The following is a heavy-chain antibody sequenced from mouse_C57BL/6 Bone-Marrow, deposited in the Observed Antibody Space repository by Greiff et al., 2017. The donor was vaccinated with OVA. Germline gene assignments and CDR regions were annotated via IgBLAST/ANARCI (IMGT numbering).Heavy chain of an antibody. J-gene: IGHJ4*01. D-gene: IGHD1-1*01. CDR2: ISNGGGST. Sequence: EVQRVESGGGLVQPGGSLKLSCAASGFTFSDYYMYWVRQTPEKRLEWVAYISNGGGSTYYPDTVKGRFTISRDNAKNTLYLQMSRLKSEDTAMYYCARHPIYYYGSSYGNYAMDYWGQGTSVTVSS. CDR1: GFTFSDYY. CDR3: ARHPIYYYGSSYGNYAMDY. V-gene: IGHV5-12*01.